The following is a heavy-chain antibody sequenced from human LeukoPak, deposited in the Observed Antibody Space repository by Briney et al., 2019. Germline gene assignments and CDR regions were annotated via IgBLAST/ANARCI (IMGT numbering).Heavy chain of an antibody. CDR1: GGSISGYY. V-gene: IGHV4-59*01. J-gene: IGHJ3*02. Sequence: SETLSLTCSVSGGSISGYYWNWIRQPPGKRLEFIGYIYYSGSTNYNPSLKSRVTISVDTSKNQFSLKLSSVTAADTAVYYCARVGEVVGAFDIWGQGTMVTVSS. CDR2: IYYSGST. CDR3: ARVGEVVGAFDI.